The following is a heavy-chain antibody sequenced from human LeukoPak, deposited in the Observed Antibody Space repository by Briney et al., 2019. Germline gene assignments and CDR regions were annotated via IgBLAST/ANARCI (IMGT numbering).Heavy chain of an antibody. J-gene: IGHJ4*02. CDR3: ARAVDRYSSGWYRY. CDR1: GGSFSGYY. V-gene: IGHV4-59*01. D-gene: IGHD6-19*01. CDR2: IYYSGST. Sequence: PSETLSLTCAVYGGSFSGYYWSWIRQPPGKGLEWIGYIYYSGSTNYNPSLKSRVTISVDTSKNQFSLKLSSVTAADTAVYYCARAVDRYSSGWYRYWGQGTLVTVSS.